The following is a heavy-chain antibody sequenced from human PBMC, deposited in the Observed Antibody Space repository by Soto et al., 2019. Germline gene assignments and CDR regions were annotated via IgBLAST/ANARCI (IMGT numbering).Heavy chain of an antibody. CDR3: AREAYREFDC. D-gene: IGHD4-4*01. J-gene: IGHJ4*02. CDR2: ISSSSSYI. CDR1: GFTFSSYS. Sequence: GGSLRLSCAVSGFTFSSYSMNWVRQAPGKGLEWVSSISSSSSYIYSADSVKGRFTISRDNAKHSLYLQMTRLRAEDTAVYYSAREAYREFDCWGQGTLGTDSS. V-gene: IGHV3-21*01.